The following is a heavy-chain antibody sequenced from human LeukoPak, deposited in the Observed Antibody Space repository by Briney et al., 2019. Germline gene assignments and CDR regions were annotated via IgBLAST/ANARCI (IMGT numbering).Heavy chain of an antibody. J-gene: IGHJ4*02. V-gene: IGHV1-46*01. CDR2: INPSGGST. CDR1: GYTFTSYY. CDR3: AREEDYYGSGSVVGTPLAV. D-gene: IGHD3-10*01. Sequence: GASVKVSCKASGYTFTSYYMHWVRQAPGQGLEWMGIINPSGGSTSYAQKFQGRVTMTRDMSTSTVYMELSSLRSEDTAVYYCAREEDYYGSGSVVGTPLAVWGQGTLVTVSS.